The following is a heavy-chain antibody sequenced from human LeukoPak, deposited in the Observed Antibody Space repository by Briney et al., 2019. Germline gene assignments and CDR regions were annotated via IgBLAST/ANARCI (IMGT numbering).Heavy chain of an antibody. V-gene: IGHV1-2*02. J-gene: IGHJ4*02. D-gene: IGHD2-2*01. CDR3: VRGLCTGTICYVFDY. CDR2: INPNSGGT. Sequence: GASVKVSCKASGYTFTGYYMHWVRQAPGQGLEWMGWINPNSGGTNYAQKFQGRVTMTSDTSMSTAYMEMSGLRSDDTAVYYCVRGLCTGTICYVFDYWGQGTLVTVSS. CDR1: GYTFTGYY.